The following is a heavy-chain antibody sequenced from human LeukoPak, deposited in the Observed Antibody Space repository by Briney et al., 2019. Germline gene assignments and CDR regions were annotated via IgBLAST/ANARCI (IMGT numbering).Heavy chain of an antibody. J-gene: IGHJ4*02. CDR2: INTNNGKT. CDR1: GYTXIHYG. V-gene: IGHV1-18*01. Sequence: ASVKVSCKASGYTXIHYGISGVRQAPGQGLEWMGWINTNNGKTNYAQNLQGRVTMTTDTSTSTAYMELRSLRSDDTAVYFCARDLTGSRCRGGSCYFMFGYWGQGTLVTVSS. CDR3: ARDLTGSRCRGGSCYFMFGY. D-gene: IGHD2-15*01.